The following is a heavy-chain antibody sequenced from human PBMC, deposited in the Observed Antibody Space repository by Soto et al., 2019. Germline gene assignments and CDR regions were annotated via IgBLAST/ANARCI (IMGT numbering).Heavy chain of an antibody. CDR1: GASISSYY. CDR3: ARDTTPSL. D-gene: IGHD1-1*01. J-gene: IGHJ4*02. Sequence: QVQLQESGPGLVKPSETLSLTCTVSGASISSYYWSWIRQPPGKGLEWIGYVYYSGSTNYNPSLKRRVTISVDTSKIQFSLKLSSVTAADTAMYYCARDTTPSLWGQGTLVTVSS. V-gene: IGHV4-59*01. CDR2: VYYSGST.